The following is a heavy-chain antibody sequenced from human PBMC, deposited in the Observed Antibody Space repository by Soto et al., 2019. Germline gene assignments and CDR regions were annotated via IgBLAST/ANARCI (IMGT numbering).Heavy chain of an antibody. V-gene: IGHV4-61*01. CDR3: ARVGRGGYWFDP. D-gene: IGHD2-15*01. CDR1: GGSVSSGSYY. J-gene: IGHJ5*02. Sequence: SETLSLTCTVSGGSVSSGSYYWSWIRQPPGKGLEWIGYIYYSGSTNYNPSLKSRVTISVDTSKNQFSLKLSSVTAADTAVYYCARVGRGGYWFDPWGQGTLVTVSS. CDR2: IYYSGST.